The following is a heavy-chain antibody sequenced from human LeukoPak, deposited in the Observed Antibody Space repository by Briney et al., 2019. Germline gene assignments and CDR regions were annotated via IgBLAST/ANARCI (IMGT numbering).Heavy chain of an antibody. CDR3: ARHGDCGGYEHYTDV. Sequence: SETLSLTCAVYGGSFSGYYWSWIRQPPGQGLEWIGEINHSGSTNYNPSLKSRVTISVDTSKNQFSLKLSSVTAADTAVYYCARHGDCGGYEHYTDVWSKGTTVTISS. CDR1: GGSFSGYY. D-gene: IGHD5-12*01. J-gene: IGHJ6*03. CDR2: INHSGST. V-gene: IGHV4-34*01.